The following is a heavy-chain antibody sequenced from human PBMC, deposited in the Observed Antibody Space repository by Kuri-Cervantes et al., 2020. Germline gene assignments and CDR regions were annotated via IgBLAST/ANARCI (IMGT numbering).Heavy chain of an antibody. D-gene: IGHD7-27*01. CDR2: INHSGST. Sequence: GSLRLSCAVYGGSFSGYYWSWIRQPPGKGLEWIGEINHSGSTNCNPSLKSRVTISVDTSKNQFSLKLSSVTAADTAVYYCAREPNWGSGYWGQGTLVTVSS. J-gene: IGHJ4*02. CDR3: AREPNWGSGY. V-gene: IGHV4-34*01. CDR1: GGSFSGYY.